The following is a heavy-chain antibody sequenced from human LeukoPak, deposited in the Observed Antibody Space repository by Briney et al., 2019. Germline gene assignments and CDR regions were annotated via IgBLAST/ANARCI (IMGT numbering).Heavy chain of an antibody. V-gene: IGHV4-59*01. Sequence: PSETLSLTCTVSGGSISSYYWSWIRQPPGKGLEWIGYIYYSGSTNYNPSLKSRVTISADTSKNQFSLKLSSVTAADTAVYYCARAIKNGMDVWGQGTTVTVSS. CDR1: GGSISSYY. CDR3: ARAIKNGMDV. J-gene: IGHJ6*02. CDR2: IYYSGST.